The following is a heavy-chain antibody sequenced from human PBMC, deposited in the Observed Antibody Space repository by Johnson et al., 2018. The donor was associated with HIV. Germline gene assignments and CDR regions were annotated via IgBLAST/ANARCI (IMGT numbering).Heavy chain of an antibody. CDR3: ARMRWGWSGFAFDI. Sequence: VQLLESGGGLIQPGGSLRLSCAASGFTVSSNYMSWVRQAPGKGLEWVANINQDGSEKYYVDSVKGRFTISRDNSKNTLYLQMNSLRAEDTAVYYCARMRWGWSGFAFDIWGQGTMVTVSS. V-gene: IGHV3-7*01. CDR2: INQDGSEK. J-gene: IGHJ3*02. D-gene: IGHD6-19*01. CDR1: GFTVSSNY.